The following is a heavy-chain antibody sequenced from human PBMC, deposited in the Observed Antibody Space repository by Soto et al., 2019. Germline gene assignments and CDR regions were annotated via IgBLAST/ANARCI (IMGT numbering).Heavy chain of an antibody. J-gene: IGHJ6*02. CDR2: INHSGST. CDR1: GGSFSGYY. D-gene: IGHD2-2*01. CDR3: ARGYCSSTSCYPPLGMDV. Sequence: QVQLQQWGAGLLKPSETLSLTCAVYGGSFSGYYWSWIRQPPGKGLEWIGEINHSGSTNYNPSLKSRVPISVDTSKNQFSLKLSSVTAADTAVYYCARGYCSSTSCYPPLGMDVWGQGTTVTVSS. V-gene: IGHV4-34*01.